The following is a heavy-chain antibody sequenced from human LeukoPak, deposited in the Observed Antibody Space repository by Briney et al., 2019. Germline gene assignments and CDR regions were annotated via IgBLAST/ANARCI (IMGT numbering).Heavy chain of an antibody. CDR2: ISSSSSYI. V-gene: IGHV3-21*01. J-gene: IGHJ4*02. Sequence: PGGSLRLSCAASGFTFSSYSMNWVRQAPGKGLEWVSSISSSSSYIYYTDSVKGRFTISRDNAKNSLYLQMNSLRAEDTAVYYCATEKAYGGAFDYWGQGTLVTVSS. D-gene: IGHD4-17*01. CDR1: GFTFSSYS. CDR3: ATEKAYGGAFDY.